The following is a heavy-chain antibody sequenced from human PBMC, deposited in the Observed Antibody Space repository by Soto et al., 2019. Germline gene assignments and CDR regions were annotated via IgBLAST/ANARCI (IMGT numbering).Heavy chain of an antibody. CDR1: GGTFDNFI. Sequence: QVQLVQSGAEVKEPGSSVRVSCKASGGTFDNFIMNWVRQTPGQGLEWMGGIVPMLGTPTYAEKFKGRVTISATGSTSTVYMEVTSLRAEDTAIYYCARNGTYSSSLSEYSGMDVWGQGTTVTVYS. J-gene: IGHJ6*02. V-gene: IGHV1-69*01. D-gene: IGHD1-26*01. CDR2: IVPMLGTP. CDR3: ARNGTYSSSLSEYSGMDV.